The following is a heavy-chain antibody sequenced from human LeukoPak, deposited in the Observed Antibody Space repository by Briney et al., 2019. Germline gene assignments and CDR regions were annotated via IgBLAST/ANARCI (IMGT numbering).Heavy chain of an antibody. CDR1: GDSISTYY. Sequence: SETLSLTCTVSGDSISTYYWTWIQQPPGEGLEWIGYIYYSGNTNYNPSLKSRVTISVDTSKNQFSLKLTSVTAADTAVYYCARDRSYGYFDYWGQGTLVTVSS. V-gene: IGHV4-59*01. J-gene: IGHJ4*02. CDR3: ARDRSYGYFDY. CDR2: IYYSGNT. D-gene: IGHD5-18*01.